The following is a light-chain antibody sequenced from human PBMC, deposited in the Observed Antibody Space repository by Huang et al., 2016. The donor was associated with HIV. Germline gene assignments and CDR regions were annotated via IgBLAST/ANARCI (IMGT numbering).Light chain of an antibody. CDR1: QTVSSSH. CDR3: QQYGRSPLT. J-gene: IGKJ3*01. CDR2: GAS. Sequence: EIVLTQSPGTLSLSPGDRATLSCRASQTVSSSHLAWYQQKPGQAPRLLIYGASGRATGIPGRFSGSGSGTDFTLTISRLEPEDFAVYYCQQYGRSPLTFGPGTKV. V-gene: IGKV3-20*01.